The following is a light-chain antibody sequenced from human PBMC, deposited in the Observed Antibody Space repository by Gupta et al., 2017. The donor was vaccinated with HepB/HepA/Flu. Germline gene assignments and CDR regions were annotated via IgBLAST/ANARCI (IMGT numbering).Light chain of an antibody. V-gene: IGLV1-51*02. CDR1: STNIGNNY. Sequence: QSVFTPPPSVPAAPCQKVTISCSGSSTNIGNNYVSWYQQLPGTAPKVLIGESHKRSSGIPNRFAAYKAETSAIRDITGLQTGDEADYCGGTWDTSISAGVFGGGTKLTVL. CDR2: ESH. J-gene: IGLJ3*02. CDR3: GTWDTSISAGV.